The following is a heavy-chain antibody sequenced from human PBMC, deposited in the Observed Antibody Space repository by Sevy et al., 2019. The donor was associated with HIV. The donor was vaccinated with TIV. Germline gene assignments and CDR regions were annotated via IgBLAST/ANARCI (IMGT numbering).Heavy chain of an antibody. CDR2: IKQDGSEK. CDR3: ARVGELRFLEWFFDY. V-gene: IGHV3-7*01. Sequence: GGSLRLSCAASGFTFSSYWMSWVRQAPGKGLEWVANIKQDGSEKYYVDSVKGRFTISRDNAKNSLYLQMNSLRAEDTVVYYCARVGELRFLEWFFDYWGQGTLVTVSS. CDR1: GFTFSSYW. D-gene: IGHD3-3*01. J-gene: IGHJ4*02.